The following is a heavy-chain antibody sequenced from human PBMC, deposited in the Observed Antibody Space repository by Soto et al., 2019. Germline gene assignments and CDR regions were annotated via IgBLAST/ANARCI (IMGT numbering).Heavy chain of an antibody. V-gene: IGHV4-59*01. CDR2: IYFSGTT. CDR3: VRGYGGYNHYFDS. CDR1: GGSITGYY. J-gene: IGHJ4*02. D-gene: IGHD5-12*01. Sequence: QVQLQESGPGLVKPSETLSLTCSVSGGSITGYYWNWVRQPPGKGLEWIGYIYFSGTTNYNPSLKSRLTISVDTSNNQFSLRLSSVTAADTAVYYCVRGYGGYNHYFDSWGQGTLVTVSS.